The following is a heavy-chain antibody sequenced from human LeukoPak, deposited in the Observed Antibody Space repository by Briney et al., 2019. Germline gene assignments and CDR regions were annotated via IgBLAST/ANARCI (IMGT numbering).Heavy chain of an antibody. CDR1: GFTFSSCG. Sequence: GGTLRLSCAASGFTFSSCGMSWVRQAPGKGLEWVSGIRGSGDITFYADSVKGRFTISRDNSKNTLYLQMNSLRAEDTAVYYCAKDRREYGDYAVDYWGQGTLVTVSS. CDR2: IRGSGDIT. D-gene: IGHD4-17*01. V-gene: IGHV3-23*01. CDR3: AKDRREYGDYAVDY. J-gene: IGHJ4*02.